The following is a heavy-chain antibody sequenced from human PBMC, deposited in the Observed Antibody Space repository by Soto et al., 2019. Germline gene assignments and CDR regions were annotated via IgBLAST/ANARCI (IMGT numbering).Heavy chain of an antibody. CDR2: IIPIFGTA. CDR1: GGTFSSYA. J-gene: IGHJ6*02. D-gene: IGHD3-22*01. Sequence: SVKVSCKASGGTFSSYAISWVRQAPGQGLEWMGGIIPIFGTANYAQKFQGRVTITADESTSTAYMELSSLRSEDTAVYYCARVGGTRYYDSSGYPTGVWGQGTTVTVS. CDR3: ARVGGTRYYDSSGYPTGV. V-gene: IGHV1-69*13.